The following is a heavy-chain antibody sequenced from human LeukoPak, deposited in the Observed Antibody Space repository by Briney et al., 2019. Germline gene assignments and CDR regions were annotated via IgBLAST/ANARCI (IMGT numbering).Heavy chain of an antibody. J-gene: IGHJ4*02. CDR2: INHSGST. D-gene: IGHD3-22*01. CDR3: AREWYYYDSSGYHFDY. CDR1: GGSFSGYY. V-gene: IGHV4-34*01. Sequence: PSETLSLTCAVYGGSFSGYYWSWIRQPPGKGLEWIGEINHSGSTNYNPSLKSRVTISVDTSKNQFSLKLSSVTAADTAVYYCAREWYYYDSSGYHFDYWGQGTLVTVSS.